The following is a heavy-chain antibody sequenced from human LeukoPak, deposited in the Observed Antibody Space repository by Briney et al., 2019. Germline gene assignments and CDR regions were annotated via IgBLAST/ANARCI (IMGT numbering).Heavy chain of an antibody. CDR2: INPNSGGT. CDR3: ARGGGGDDILTGYYYYYYYMDV. V-gene: IGHV1-2*02. D-gene: IGHD3-9*01. Sequence: ASVKVSCKASGYTFTGYYMHWVRQAPGQGLEWMGWINPNSGGTNYAQKFQGRVTMNRDTSISTAYMELSRLRSDDTAVYYCARGGGGDDILTGYYYYYYYMDVWGKGTTVTVSS. CDR1: GYTFTGYY. J-gene: IGHJ6*03.